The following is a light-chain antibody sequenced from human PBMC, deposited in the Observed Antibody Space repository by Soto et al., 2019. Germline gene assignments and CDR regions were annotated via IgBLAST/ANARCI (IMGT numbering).Light chain of an antibody. CDR2: DAS. V-gene: IGKV1-5*01. J-gene: IGKJ1*01. Sequence: DIQMTQSPSTLSASVGDRVTITCRASQSISSWLAWYQQKPGKAPKLLIYDASRLESGVPSRFSGSGSGTEFTLTISSLQPDDFATYYCQQYNSYRTFGQGTQVEIK. CDR3: QQYNSYRT. CDR1: QSISSW.